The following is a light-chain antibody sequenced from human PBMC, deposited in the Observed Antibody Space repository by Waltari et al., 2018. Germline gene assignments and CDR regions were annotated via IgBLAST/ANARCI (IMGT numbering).Light chain of an antibody. CDR2: DAF. Sequence: EIVSTQSPATLSLSPGDRATLSCRASQTVGTYLAWYQQKPGQAPRLLIYDAFNRATGIPARFSGSGSGTDFTLTISSLEPGDSAVYYCQQRSDRPPVSFGQGTKLEIK. V-gene: IGKV3-11*01. CDR3: QQRSDRPPVS. CDR1: QTVGTY. J-gene: IGKJ2*03.